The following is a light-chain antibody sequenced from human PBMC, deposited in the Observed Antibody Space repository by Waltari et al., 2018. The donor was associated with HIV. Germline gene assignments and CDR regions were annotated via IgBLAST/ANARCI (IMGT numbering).Light chain of an antibody. CDR1: SSNIGRNY. CDR2: RNN. CDR3: AAWNDSLSGYV. V-gene: IGLV1-47*01. J-gene: IGLJ1*01. Sequence: QSVLTQPPSASGTPGQRVTISCSGSSSNIGRNYVYWHQQLPGTDPKLLIYRNNQRPSGVPDRFSGSKSGTSASLAINGLRSEDEADYYCAAWNDSLSGYVFGTGTKVTV.